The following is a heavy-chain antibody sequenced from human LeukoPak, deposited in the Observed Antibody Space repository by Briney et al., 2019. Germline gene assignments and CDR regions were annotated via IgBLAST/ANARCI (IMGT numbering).Heavy chain of an antibody. Sequence: PSETLSLTCAIHDGSFSGYYWSWIRQPPGKGLEWIGEINHSASTNYDPSLKSRVTMSVATSKSLFSLKLGSVTAADTAVYCCARFPSSGWSYGLDVWGQGTTVTVSS. CDR3: ARFPSSGWSYGLDV. CDR1: DGSFSGYY. J-gene: IGHJ6*02. D-gene: IGHD6-13*01. CDR2: INHSAST. V-gene: IGHV4-34*01.